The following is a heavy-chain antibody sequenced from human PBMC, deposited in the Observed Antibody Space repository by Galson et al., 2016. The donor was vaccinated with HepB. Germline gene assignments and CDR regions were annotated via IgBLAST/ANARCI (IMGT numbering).Heavy chain of an antibody. CDR1: GFTVRNNY. V-gene: IGHV3-53*01. J-gene: IGHJ4*02. CDR3: KGYSAGDH. D-gene: IGHD2-21*01. Sequence: SLRLSCAASGFTVRNNYMSWVRQAPGKGLEWVSLIYSGGDTYYAESVRGRFTISRDHSKNTLYLQMNSLRVEDTAIYYCKGYSAGDHWGEGTLVTVSS. CDR2: IYSGGDT.